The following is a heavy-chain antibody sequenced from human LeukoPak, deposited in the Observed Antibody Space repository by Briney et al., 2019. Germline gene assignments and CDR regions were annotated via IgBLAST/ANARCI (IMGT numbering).Heavy chain of an antibody. J-gene: IGHJ3*02. CDR3: AKGTYSGSYANALDI. CDR1: GFTFDDYA. D-gene: IGHD1-26*01. Sequence: GGSLRLSCAASGFTFDDYAMHWVRQAPGKGLEWVSGISWNSGSIGYADSVKGRFTISRDNAKNSLYLQMNSLRAEDTALYYCAKGTYSGSYANALDIWGQGTMVTVSS. CDR2: ISWNSGSI. V-gene: IGHV3-9*01.